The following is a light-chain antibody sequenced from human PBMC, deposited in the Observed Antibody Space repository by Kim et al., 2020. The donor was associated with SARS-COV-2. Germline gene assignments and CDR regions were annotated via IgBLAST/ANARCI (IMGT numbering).Light chain of an antibody. Sequence: SSDLTQDPALSVPLGQTATLKCQGDSLRSYFASWYQKKPGQAPVLVIFGKYNRPSGIPDRFSGSISGNTASLTITGAQAEDEADYYCYSRDNDGINVVFGGGTQLTVL. V-gene: IGLV3-19*01. CDR3: YSRDNDGINVV. J-gene: IGLJ3*02. CDR1: SLRSYF. CDR2: GKY.